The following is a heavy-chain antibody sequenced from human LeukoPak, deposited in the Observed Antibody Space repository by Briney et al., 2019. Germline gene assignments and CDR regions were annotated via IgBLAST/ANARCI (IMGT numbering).Heavy chain of an antibody. CDR2: IIPIFGTA. D-gene: IGHD3-9*01. V-gene: IGHV1-69*05. J-gene: IGHJ4*02. CDR1: GGTFISYA. CDR3: ARDEYYDILTGYSSLGY. Sequence: SVKVSCKASGGTFISYAISWVRQAPGQGLEWMGRIIPIFGTANYAQKFQGRVTITTDESTSTAYMELSSLRSEDTAVYYCARDEYYDILTGYSSLGYGGQGTLVTVSS.